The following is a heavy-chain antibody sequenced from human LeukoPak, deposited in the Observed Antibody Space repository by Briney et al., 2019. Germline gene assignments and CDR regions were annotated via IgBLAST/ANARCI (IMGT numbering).Heavy chain of an antibody. Sequence: GGSLRLSCAASGFTFSSYAMHWVRQAPGKGLEWVAVISYDGSNKYYADSVKGRFTISRDNSKNTLYLQMNSLRADDSAVYYCARGHYGLDYWGQGALVTVSS. CDR1: GFTFSSYA. V-gene: IGHV3-30*04. CDR2: ISYDGSNK. D-gene: IGHD4-17*01. J-gene: IGHJ4*02. CDR3: ARGHYGLDY.